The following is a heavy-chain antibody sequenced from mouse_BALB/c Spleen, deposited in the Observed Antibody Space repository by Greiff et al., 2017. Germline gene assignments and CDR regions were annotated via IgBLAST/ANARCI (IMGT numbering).Heavy chain of an antibody. CDR1: GYTFTDYN. J-gene: IGHJ3*01. CDR3: ARIIYYYGSRGFAY. V-gene: IGHV1-18*01. Sequence: EVQLQESGPELVKPGASVKIPCKASGYTFTDYNMDWVKQSHGKSLEWIGDINPNNGGTIYNQKFKGKATLTVDKSSSTAYMELRSLTSEDTAVYYCARIIYYYGSRGFAYWGQGTLVTVSA. CDR2: INPNNGGT. D-gene: IGHD1-1*01.